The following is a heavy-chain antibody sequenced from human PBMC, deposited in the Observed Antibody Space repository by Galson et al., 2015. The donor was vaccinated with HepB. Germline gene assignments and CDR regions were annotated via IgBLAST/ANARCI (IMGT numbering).Heavy chain of an antibody. CDR3: ARVPLPLRFLEWLPLDY. CDR1: GYTFTGYY. Sequence: SVKVSCKASGYTFTGYYMHWVRQAPGQGLEWMGWINPNSGGTNYAQKFQGRVTMTRDTSISTAYMELSRLRSDDTAVYYCARVPLPLRFLEWLPLDYWGQGTLVTVSS. V-gene: IGHV1-2*02. CDR2: INPNSGGT. J-gene: IGHJ4*02. D-gene: IGHD3-3*01.